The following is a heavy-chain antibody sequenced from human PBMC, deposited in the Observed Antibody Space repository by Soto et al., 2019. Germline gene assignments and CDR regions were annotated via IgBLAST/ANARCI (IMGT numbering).Heavy chain of an antibody. CDR3: ARKVRDYNFDY. V-gene: IGHV1-2*02. Sequence: ASVKVSCKASGYTFTGYYMHWVRQAPGQGLEWMGWINADSGGTKYAQKFQGRVTMTRDTSISTAYMELSSLRSDDTAFYYCARKVRDYNFDYWGQGALVTVSS. D-gene: IGHD4-17*01. CDR1: GYTFTGYY. CDR2: INADSGGT. J-gene: IGHJ4*02.